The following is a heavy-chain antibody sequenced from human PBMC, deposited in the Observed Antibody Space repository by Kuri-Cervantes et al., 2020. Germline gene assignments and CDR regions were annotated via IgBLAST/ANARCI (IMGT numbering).Heavy chain of an antibody. CDR1: GYTFTYRY. V-gene: IGHV1-45*02. CDR3: ARVTGRRVRSYFDY. CDR2: ITPFNGNT. Sequence: SVKVSCKASGYTFTYRYLHWVRQAPGQALEWMGWITPFNGNTNYAQKFQDRVTITRDRSMSTAYMELSSLRSDDTAVYYCARVTGRRVRSYFDYWGQGTLVTVSS. D-gene: IGHD3-3*01. J-gene: IGHJ4*02.